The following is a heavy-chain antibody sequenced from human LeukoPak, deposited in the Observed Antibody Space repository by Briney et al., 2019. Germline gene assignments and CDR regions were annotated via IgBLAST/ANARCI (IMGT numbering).Heavy chain of an antibody. CDR1: GGSISSSSYY. CDR2: IYYSGST. Sequence: PSETLSLTCTVSGGSISSSSYYWGWIRQPPGKGLEWIGSIYYSGSTYYNPSLKSRVTISVDTSKNQFSLKLSSVTAADTAVYYCARGHRSAPVVYDILTGSFDYWGQGTLVTVSS. CDR3: ARGHRSAPVVYDILTGSFDY. J-gene: IGHJ4*02. V-gene: IGHV4-39*07. D-gene: IGHD3-9*01.